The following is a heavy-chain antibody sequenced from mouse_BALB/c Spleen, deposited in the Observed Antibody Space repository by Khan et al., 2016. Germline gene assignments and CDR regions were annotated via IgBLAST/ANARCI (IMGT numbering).Heavy chain of an antibody. V-gene: IGHV5-6-3*01. Sequence: EVELVESGGGLVQPGGSLKLSCVASGFSFSTYGMCWVRQTPDKRLELVATINSNGGSTYYPDSVKGRFTISRDNAKNTLYLQMSSLKSEDTAMYYCARDGGAMDYWGQGTSVTVSS. J-gene: IGHJ4*01. CDR2: INSNGGST. CDR3: ARDGGAMDY. CDR1: GFSFSTYG.